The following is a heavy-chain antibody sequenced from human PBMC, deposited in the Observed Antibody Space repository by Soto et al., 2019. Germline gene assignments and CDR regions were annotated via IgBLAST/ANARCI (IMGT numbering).Heavy chain of an antibody. CDR3: VRHGNGTQFYFDV. Sequence: EVQLVQSGAEVKKPGESLRLSCQGSGYRFINYWISWVRQMPGKGLEWVGRIDPSDSYTVYIPSFQGHVTISIDTAINTAFLEWRSLQASNTAMYYCVRHGNGTQFYFDVWGRGTMVPVSS. CDR1: GYRFINYW. D-gene: IGHD1-1*01. CDR2: IDPSDSYT. V-gene: IGHV5-10-1*03. J-gene: IGHJ4*01.